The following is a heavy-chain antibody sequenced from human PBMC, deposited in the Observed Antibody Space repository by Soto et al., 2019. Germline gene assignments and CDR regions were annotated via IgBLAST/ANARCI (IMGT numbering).Heavy chain of an antibody. D-gene: IGHD4-4*01. CDR2: INPKSDDT. J-gene: IGHJ5*02. CDR1: GYPFSDNQ. CDR3: ARRHSLDYIRWGLDP. Sequence: ASVKVSCKASGYPFSDNQIHWLRRAPGQGLEWMGRINPKSDDTNYAQKFQGRVTMTRDTSIDTAYLELTGLTSDDTATYYCARRHSLDYIRWGLDPWGQGTLVTVSS. V-gene: IGHV1-2*02.